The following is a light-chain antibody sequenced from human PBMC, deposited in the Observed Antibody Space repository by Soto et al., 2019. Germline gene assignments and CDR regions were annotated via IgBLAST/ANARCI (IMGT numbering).Light chain of an antibody. CDR2: AES. V-gene: IGKV1-5*01. Sequence: EIQMTQYPATLSASVGDRFTITCRASQSISRWLSWHQQKPVTSPKLLIYAESSLQSGAPSIFSGSSSATESTPTISSLPTDDFATYYCQQYNSYSPFGQGTRLDIK. CDR3: QQYNSYSP. J-gene: IGKJ5*01. CDR1: QSISRW.